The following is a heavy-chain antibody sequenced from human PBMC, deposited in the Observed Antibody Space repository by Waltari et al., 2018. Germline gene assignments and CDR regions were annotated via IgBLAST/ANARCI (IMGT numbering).Heavy chain of an antibody. V-gene: IGHV3-74*03. Sequence: EDQLVASGGGLAQPGESLRLTCPASGFTFGRYWMNCDRKAPGKRLVWVSRIMSDGSSRTYADSVKVRVTIARDDAKNTLYVQMNRLRAEDTAVYYCARVATKTYISPVPGRPYYYGMDVWGQGTTVTVSS. CDR1: GFTFGRYW. CDR3: ARVATKTYISPVPGRPYYYGMDV. J-gene: IGHJ6*02. D-gene: IGHD3-3*02. CDR2: IMSDGSSR.